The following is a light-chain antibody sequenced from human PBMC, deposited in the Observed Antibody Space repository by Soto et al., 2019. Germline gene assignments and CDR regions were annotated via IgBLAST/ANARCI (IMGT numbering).Light chain of an antibody. CDR1: QSISSW. J-gene: IGKJ1*01. CDR3: QQYNTYSRT. V-gene: IGKV1-5*03. CDR2: EGS. Sequence: DIQMTQSPSTLSASVGDRVTITCRASQSISSWLAWYRQKPGEAPKLLIYEGSTLESGVPSRFSGSGSGTEVTFTFSSLQPDDLATFYCQQYNTYSRTFGQGTKVEVK.